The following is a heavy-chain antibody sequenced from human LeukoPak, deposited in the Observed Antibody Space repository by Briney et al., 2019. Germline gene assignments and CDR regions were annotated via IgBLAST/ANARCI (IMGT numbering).Heavy chain of an antibody. CDR1: GGSISSGGYS. J-gene: IGHJ6*02. Sequence: PSETLSLTCAVSGGSISSGGYSWSWIRQPPGKGLEWIGYIYHSGSTYYNPPLKSRVTISVDRSKNQFSLKLSSVTAADTAVYYCASVIAAAGTDYYGMDVWGQGTTVTVSS. V-gene: IGHV4-30-2*01. CDR3: ASVIAAAGTDYYGMDV. D-gene: IGHD6-13*01. CDR2: IYHSGST.